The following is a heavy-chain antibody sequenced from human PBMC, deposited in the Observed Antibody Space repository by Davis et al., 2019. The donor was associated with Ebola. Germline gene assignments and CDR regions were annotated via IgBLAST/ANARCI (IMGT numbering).Heavy chain of an antibody. CDR2: INWNGGST. CDR3: ARVKVGATGPFYYYYYMDV. J-gene: IGHJ6*03. V-gene: IGHV3-20*04. D-gene: IGHD1-26*01. CDR1: GFIFDDYG. Sequence: PGGSLRLSCAASGFIFDDYGMSWVRQVPGKGLEWVSGINWNGGSTGYADSVKGRFTISRDNAKNSLFLQMNSLRAEDTALYYCARVKVGATGPFYYYYYMDVWGKGTTVTVSS.